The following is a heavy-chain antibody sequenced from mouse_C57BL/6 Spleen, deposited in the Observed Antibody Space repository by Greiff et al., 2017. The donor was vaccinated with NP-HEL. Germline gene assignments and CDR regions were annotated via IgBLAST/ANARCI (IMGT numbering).Heavy chain of an antibody. J-gene: IGHJ2*01. CDR2: IHPNSGST. Sequence: QVQLQQPGAELVKPGASVKLSCKASGYTFTSYWMHWVKQRPGQGLEWIGLIHPNSGSTNYHEKFKSKATLTVDKASSTAYMQLSSLTSEDSAVYYCARRGISYCFDYWGQGTTLTVSS. CDR3: ARRGISYCFDY. V-gene: IGHV1-64*01. CDR1: GYTFTSYW.